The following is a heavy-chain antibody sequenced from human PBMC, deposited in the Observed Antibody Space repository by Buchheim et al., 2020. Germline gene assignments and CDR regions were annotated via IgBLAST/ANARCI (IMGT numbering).Heavy chain of an antibody. D-gene: IGHD3-10*01. CDR3: ARYPLWFGELLKTYGMDV. Sequence: QVQLVQSGAEVKKPGASVKVSCKASGYTFTSYYMHWVRQAPGQGLEWMGIINPSGGSTSYAQKFQGRVTMTRDTSTSTVYMEMSSLRSEDTAVYYCARYPLWFGELLKTYGMDVWGQGTT. CDR1: GYTFTSYY. V-gene: IGHV1-46*01. J-gene: IGHJ6*02. CDR2: INPSGGST.